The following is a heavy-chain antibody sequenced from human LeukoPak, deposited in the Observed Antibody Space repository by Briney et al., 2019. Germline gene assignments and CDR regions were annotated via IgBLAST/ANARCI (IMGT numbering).Heavy chain of an antibody. J-gene: IGHJ5*02. V-gene: IGHV3-21*01. CDR3: ARDRVASGRFGEVAS. CDR2: ISGGGSYI. D-gene: IGHD3-10*01. Sequence: PGGSLRLSCAASGFTFSTYSMNWVRQAPGKGLEWVSFISGGGSYIYYAESVKGRFTISRDNAKNSLYLQMNSLRAEDTAIYYCARDRVASGRFGEVASWGQGTLVTVSS. CDR1: GFTFSTYS.